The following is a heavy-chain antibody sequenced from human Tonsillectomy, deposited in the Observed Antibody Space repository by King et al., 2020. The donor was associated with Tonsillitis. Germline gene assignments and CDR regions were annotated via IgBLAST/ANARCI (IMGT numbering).Heavy chain of an antibody. D-gene: IGHD2-8*01. J-gene: IGHJ4*02. CDR3: AKGFSNYTKFLLICY. CDR2: ISYDGGAR. V-gene: IGHV3-30*18. CDR1: GFTFSSNG. Sequence: VQLVESGGGVVQPGRSLRLSCAASGFTFSSNGMHWVCQAPGRGLEWLAVISYDGGARYYVESVKGRFIISRDNSMNTVYLQMDSLRPEDSAVYYCAKGFSNYTKFLLICYWGPGNLVTVSS.